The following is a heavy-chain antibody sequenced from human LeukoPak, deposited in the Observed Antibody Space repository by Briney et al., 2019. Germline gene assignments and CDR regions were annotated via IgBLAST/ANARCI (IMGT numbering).Heavy chain of an antibody. CDR2: INHSGST. CDR3: ARALSTPPRSDY. CDR1: GGSFSGYY. J-gene: IGHJ4*02. Sequence: SETLSLTCAVSGGSFSGYYWSWIRQPPGKGLEWIGEINHSGSTNYNPSLKCRVTISVDTSKNQFSLKLSSVTAADTAVYYCARALSTPPRSDYWGQGTLVTVSS. V-gene: IGHV4-34*01. D-gene: IGHD3-16*02.